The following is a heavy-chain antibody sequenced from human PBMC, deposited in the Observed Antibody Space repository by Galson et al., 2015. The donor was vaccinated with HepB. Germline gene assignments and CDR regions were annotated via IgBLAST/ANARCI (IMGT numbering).Heavy chain of an antibody. CDR1: GFTFSGYW. Sequence: SLRLSCAAAGFTFSGYWMTWVRQAPGKGLECVANIKEDESEKYYVDSVKGRFTISRDNAKNSLYLQLNSLRAEDTAVYFCARFAGGGYSTSWYRSGFDYWGQGTLVIVSS. D-gene: IGHD6-13*01. CDR2: IKEDESEK. J-gene: IGHJ4*02. V-gene: IGHV3-7*05. CDR3: ARFAGGGYSTSWYRSGFDY.